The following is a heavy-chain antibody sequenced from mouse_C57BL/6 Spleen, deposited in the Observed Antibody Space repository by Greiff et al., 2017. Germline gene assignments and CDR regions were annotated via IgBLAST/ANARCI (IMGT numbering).Heavy chain of an antibody. CDR3: ARQDYYGSSVYFDV. D-gene: IGHD1-1*01. CDR1: GFTFSSYG. CDR2: ISSGGSYT. V-gene: IGHV5-6*01. Sequence: EVKVVESGGDLVKPGGSLKLSCAASGFTFSSYGMSWVRQTPDKRLEWVATISSGGSYTYYPDSVKGRFTISRDNANNTLYLQMSSLTSEDTAVYYCARQDYYGSSVYFDVWGTGTTVTVSS. J-gene: IGHJ1*03.